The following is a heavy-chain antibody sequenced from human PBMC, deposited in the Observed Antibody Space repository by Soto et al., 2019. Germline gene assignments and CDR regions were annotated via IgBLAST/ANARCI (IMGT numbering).Heavy chain of an antibody. CDR1: GFTFSSYA. V-gene: IGHV3-23*01. Sequence: GGYLRLSCAASGFTFSSYAMSWVRQAPGKGLEWVSAISGSGGSTYYADSVKGRFTISRDNSKNTLYLQMNSLRAEDTAVYYCAIPLRCYSNHPEYFPHWAQGTLDTGSS. D-gene: IGHD4-4*01. CDR3: AIPLRCYSNHPEYFPH. J-gene: IGHJ1*01. CDR2: ISGSGGST.